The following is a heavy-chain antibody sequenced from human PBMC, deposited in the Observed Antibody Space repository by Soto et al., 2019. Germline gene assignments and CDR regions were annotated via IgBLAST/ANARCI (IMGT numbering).Heavy chain of an antibody. D-gene: IGHD3-22*01. V-gene: IGHV3-23*01. CDR3: AKDRSRGYYYVSNPFFDY. J-gene: IGHJ4*02. CDR1: GFTFSSYA. Sequence: PGGSLRLSCAASGFTFSSYAMSWVRQAPGKGLEWVSAISGSGGSTYYADSVKGRFTISRDNSKNTLYLQMNSLRAEDTAVYYCAKDRSRGYYYVSNPFFDYWGQGTLVTVSS. CDR2: ISGSGGST.